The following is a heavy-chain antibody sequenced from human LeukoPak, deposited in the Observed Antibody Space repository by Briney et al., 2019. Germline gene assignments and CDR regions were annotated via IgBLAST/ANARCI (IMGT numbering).Heavy chain of an antibody. CDR2: IQYDGSDK. Sequence: PGGSLRLSCAASGFSFSSYGMHWVRQAPGKGLEWVAFIQYDGSDKYYADSVKGRFTISRDNSKNTLYLQMNSLRAEDTAVYYCARGIMITFGGVIVPDAFDIWGQGTMVTVSS. CDR3: ARGIMITFGGVIVPDAFDI. V-gene: IGHV3-30*02. D-gene: IGHD3-16*02. CDR1: GFSFSSYG. J-gene: IGHJ3*02.